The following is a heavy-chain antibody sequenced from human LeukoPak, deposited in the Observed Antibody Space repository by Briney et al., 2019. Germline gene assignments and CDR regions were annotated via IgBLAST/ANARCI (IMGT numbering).Heavy chain of an antibody. V-gene: IGHV4-34*01. CDR1: GGSFSGYY. D-gene: IGHD2-2*01. Sequence: SETLPLTCAVYGGSFSGYYWSWIRQPPGKGLEWIGEINHSGSTNYNPSLKSRVTTSVDTSKNQFSLKLSSVTAADTAVYYCARGERKVPAAMDFDYWGQGTLVTVSS. CDR2: INHSGST. J-gene: IGHJ4*02. CDR3: ARGERKVPAAMDFDY.